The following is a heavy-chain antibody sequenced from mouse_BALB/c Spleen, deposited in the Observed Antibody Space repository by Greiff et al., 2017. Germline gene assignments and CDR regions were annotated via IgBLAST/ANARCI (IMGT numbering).Heavy chain of an antibody. CDR2: ISCYNGAT. Sequence: LVKTGASVKISCKASGYSFTGYYMHWVKQSHGKSLEWIGYISCYNGATSYNQKFKGKATFTVDTSSSTAYMQFNSLTSEDSAVYYCARSNSYDYAWFAYWGQGTLVTVSA. CDR1: GYSFTGYY. D-gene: IGHD2-4*01. CDR3: ARSNSYDYAWFAY. V-gene: IGHV1S34*01. J-gene: IGHJ3*01.